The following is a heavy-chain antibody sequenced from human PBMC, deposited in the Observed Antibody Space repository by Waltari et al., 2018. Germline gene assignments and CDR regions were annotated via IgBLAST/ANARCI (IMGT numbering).Heavy chain of an antibody. CDR2: IHHTGST. Sequence: QVQLQESGPGLVKPSETLSLTCTVSRGSLSVDYWSWIRQPPGKGLEWIAFIHHTGSTNSNPLLASRVTISVDTSKNQFALRLSSGTAADTAVYYCAKGGASSRPFDQWGQGTLVTVSS. CDR3: AKGGASSRPFDQ. CDR1: RGSLSVDY. J-gene: IGHJ4*02. V-gene: IGHV4-59*01.